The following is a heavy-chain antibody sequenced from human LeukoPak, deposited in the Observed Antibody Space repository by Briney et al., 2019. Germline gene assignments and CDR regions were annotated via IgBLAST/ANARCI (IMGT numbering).Heavy chain of an antibody. D-gene: IGHD3-22*01. Sequence: GGSPRLSCAASGFTFSSYAMSWVRQAPGKGLEWVSAISGSGGSTYYADSVKGRFTISRDNSKNTLYLQMNSLRAEDTAVYYCAKDRAYYYDSSGYPLWGQGTLVTVSS. CDR3: AKDRAYYYDSSGYPL. CDR1: GFTFSSYA. V-gene: IGHV3-23*01. J-gene: IGHJ4*02. CDR2: ISGSGGST.